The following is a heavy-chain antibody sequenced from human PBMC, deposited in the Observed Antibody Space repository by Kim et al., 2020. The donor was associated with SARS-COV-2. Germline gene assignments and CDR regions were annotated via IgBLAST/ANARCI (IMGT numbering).Heavy chain of an antibody. J-gene: IGHJ6*02. CDR3: ARGRGLPAPDYYYYGMDV. Sequence: SETLSLTCTVSGGSISSGDYYWSWIRQPPGKGLEWIGYIYYSGSTYYNPSLKSRVTISVDTSKNQFSLKLSSVTAADTAVYYCARGRGLPAPDYYYYGMDVWGQGTTVTVSS. V-gene: IGHV4-30-4*01. D-gene: IGHD2-2*01. CDR2: IYYSGST. CDR1: GGSISSGDYY.